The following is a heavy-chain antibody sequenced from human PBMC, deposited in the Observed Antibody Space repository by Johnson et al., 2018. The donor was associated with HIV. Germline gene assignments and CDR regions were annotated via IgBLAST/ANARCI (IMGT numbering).Heavy chain of an antibody. Sequence: QVQLVESGGGVVQPGRSLRLSCAASGFTFSSYAMHWVRQAPGKGLEWVAVISYDGSNKYYADSVKGRFTISIDNSKNTLYLQMNSLRAEDTAVYYCASGGWLEGAFDIWGQGTMVTVSS. CDR1: GFTFSSYA. J-gene: IGHJ3*02. D-gene: IGHD6-19*01. CDR3: ASGGWLEGAFDI. CDR2: ISYDGSNK. V-gene: IGHV3-30-3*01.